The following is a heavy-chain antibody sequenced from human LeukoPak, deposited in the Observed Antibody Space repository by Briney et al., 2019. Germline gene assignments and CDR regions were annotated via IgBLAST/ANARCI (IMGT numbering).Heavy chain of an antibody. V-gene: IGHV3-9*01. CDR2: ISWSSDNI. Sequence: GGSLRLSCAASGFTFDDYAMHWVRQAPGKGLEWVSGISWSSDNIDYADSVKGRFTISRDNAKNSLYLQMNSLRAEDTAVYYCAKGDTTWELPHDYWGQGTLVTVSS. D-gene: IGHD1-26*01. CDR1: GFTFDDYA. CDR3: AKGDTTWELPHDY. J-gene: IGHJ4*02.